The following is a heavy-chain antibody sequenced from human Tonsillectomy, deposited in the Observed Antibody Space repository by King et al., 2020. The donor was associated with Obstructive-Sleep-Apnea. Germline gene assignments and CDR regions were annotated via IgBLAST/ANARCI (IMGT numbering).Heavy chain of an antibody. CDR3: VGAWKYYDSSPFDY. D-gene: IGHD3-22*01. Sequence: QLVQSGAEVKKPGASVKVAFKVSGYTLTELSMHWVRQAPGKGLAWLVGFDPEDGETFYSQKFQGRVTMTEDTYTDTAYMELSSLRSEDTAVYYCVGAWKYYDSSPFDYWGQGTLVTVSS. CDR2: FDPEDGET. V-gene: IGHV1-24*01. J-gene: IGHJ4*02. CDR1: GYTLTELS.